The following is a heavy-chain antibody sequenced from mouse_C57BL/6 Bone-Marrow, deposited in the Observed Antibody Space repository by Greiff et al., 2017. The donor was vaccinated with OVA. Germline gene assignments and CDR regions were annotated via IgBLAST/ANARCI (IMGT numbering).Heavy chain of an antibody. V-gene: IGHV1-82*01. J-gene: IGHJ2*01. Sequence: VKLMESGPELVKPGASVKISCKASGYAFSSSWMNWVKQRPGKGLEWIGRIYPGDGDTNYNGKFKGKATLTADKSSSTAYMQLSSLTSEDSAVYFCARHEDGYYASYFAYWGQGTTLTVSS. D-gene: IGHD2-3*01. CDR1: GYAFSSSW. CDR2: IYPGDGDT. CDR3: ARHEDGYYASYFAY.